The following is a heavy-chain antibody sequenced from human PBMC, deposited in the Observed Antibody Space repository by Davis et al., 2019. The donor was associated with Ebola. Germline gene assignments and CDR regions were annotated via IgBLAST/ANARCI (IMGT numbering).Heavy chain of an antibody. CDR1: GGSFSGYY. CDR3: ARGQGYCSSTSCSTNWFDP. D-gene: IGHD2-2*01. V-gene: IGHV4-34*01. CDR2: IYHSGST. J-gene: IGHJ5*02. Sequence: GSLRLSCAVYGGSFSGYYWSWIRQPPGKGLEWIGEIYHSGSTNYNPSLKSRVTISVDKSKNQFSLKLSSVTAADTAVYYCARGQGYCSSTSCSTNWFDPWGQGTLVTVSS.